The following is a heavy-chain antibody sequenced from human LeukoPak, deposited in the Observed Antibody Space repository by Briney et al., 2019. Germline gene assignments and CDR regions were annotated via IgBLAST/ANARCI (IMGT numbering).Heavy chain of an antibody. CDR2: IYYTGST. V-gene: IGHV4-59*12. D-gene: IGHD3-3*01. CDR1: GGSISSYY. Sequence: SETLSLTCTVSGGSISSYYWSWVRQPPGKGLEWIGYIYYTGSTTHNPSLNSRVTISLDTSKNQFSLKLSSVTAADTAVYYCARGFRFTIFGVVPIGMDVWGQGTTVTVSS. J-gene: IGHJ6*02. CDR3: ARGFRFTIFGVVPIGMDV.